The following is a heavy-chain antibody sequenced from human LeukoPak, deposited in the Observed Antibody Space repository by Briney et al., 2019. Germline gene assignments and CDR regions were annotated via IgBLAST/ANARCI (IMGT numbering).Heavy chain of an antibody. Sequence: GGSLRLSCAASGFTFNTYWMSWVRQAPGKGLELVAKIKQDGSEKYYVDSVKGRFIISRDNAENSLYLQMNSLRAEDTAVYYCARGKGPDPWGQGTLVTVSS. J-gene: IGHJ5*02. CDR2: IKQDGSEK. V-gene: IGHV3-7*04. CDR3: ARGKGPDP. CDR1: GFTFNTYW.